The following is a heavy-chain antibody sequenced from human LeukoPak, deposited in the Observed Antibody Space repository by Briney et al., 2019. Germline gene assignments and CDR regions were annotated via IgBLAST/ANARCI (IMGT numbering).Heavy chain of an antibody. CDR3: AGTIAARGSDD. CDR1: GFTFSSYW. D-gene: IGHD6-6*01. CDR2: ISTDGSST. J-gene: IGHJ4*02. Sequence: GGSLRLSCAASGFTFSSYWMHWVRQTPGRGLVWVSRISTDGSSTSYADSVKGRFTISRDNAKNTLYLQMNSLRAEDTAVYYCAGTIAARGSDDWGQGTLVTVSS. V-gene: IGHV3-74*01.